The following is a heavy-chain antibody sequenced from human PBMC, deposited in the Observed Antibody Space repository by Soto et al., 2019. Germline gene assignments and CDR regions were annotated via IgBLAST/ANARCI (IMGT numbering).Heavy chain of an antibody. J-gene: IGHJ6*02. CDR3: ARRRYCGADCYSKYYYGMDV. V-gene: IGHV1-69*02. Sequence: QVQLVQSGAEVKKPGSSVKVSCQASGSTFSSYTVSWVRQAPGQGLEWMGRIIPVLGVTNYAPKFKGRVTISGDKSKTTAYMELSSLRSGDTAVYYCARRRYCGADCYSKYYYGMDVWGQGTTATVSS. D-gene: IGHD2-21*02. CDR1: GSTFSSYT. CDR2: IIPVLGVT.